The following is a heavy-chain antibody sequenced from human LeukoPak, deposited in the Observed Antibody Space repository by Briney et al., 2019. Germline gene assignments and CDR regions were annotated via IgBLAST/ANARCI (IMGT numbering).Heavy chain of an antibody. CDR1: GFTFSSYA. V-gene: IGHV3-23*01. J-gene: IGHJ6*02. CDR3: ARDLGITIFGVVIYGMDA. CDR2: ISGSGGST. D-gene: IGHD3-3*01. Sequence: GGSLRLSCAASGFTFSSYAMSWVRQAPGKGLEWVSAISGSGGSTYYADSVKGRFTISRDNSKNTLYLQMNSLRAEDTAVYYCARDLGITIFGVVIYGMDAWGQGTTVTVSS.